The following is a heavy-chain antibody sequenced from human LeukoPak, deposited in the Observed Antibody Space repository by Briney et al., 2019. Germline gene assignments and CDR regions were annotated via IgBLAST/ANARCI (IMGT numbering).Heavy chain of an antibody. CDR1: GGTFSSYA. Sequence: ASVKVSCKASGGTFSSYAISWVRQAPGQGLEWMGGIIPIFGTANYAQKFQGRVTITTDESTSTAYMELSSLRSEDTAEYYCASGIVVVPAAMGYWGQGTLVTVSS. J-gene: IGHJ4*02. CDR3: ASGIVVVPAAMGY. CDR2: IIPIFGTA. V-gene: IGHV1-69*05. D-gene: IGHD2-2*01.